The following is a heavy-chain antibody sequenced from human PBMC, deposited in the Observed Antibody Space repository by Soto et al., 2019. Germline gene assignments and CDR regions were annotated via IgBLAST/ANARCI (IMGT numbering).Heavy chain of an antibody. Sequence: SQTLSLTCAISGDSVSSNSAAWNWIRQSPSRGLEWLGRTYYRSKWYNDYAVSVKSRLTINPDTSEHQFSLQLNSVSPEDTAVYYCAGSFSGRGGMDVWGPGTSVTVSS. CDR2: TYYRSKWYN. CDR3: AGSFSGRGGMDV. D-gene: IGHD3-10*01. V-gene: IGHV6-1*01. J-gene: IGHJ6*02. CDR1: GDSVSSNSAA.